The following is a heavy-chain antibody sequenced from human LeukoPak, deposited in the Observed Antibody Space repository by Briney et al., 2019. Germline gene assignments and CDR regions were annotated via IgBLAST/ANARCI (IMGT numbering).Heavy chain of an antibody. J-gene: IGHJ6*03. CDR2: MNPNSGNT. V-gene: IGHV1-8*01. CDR3: ARGSTQLPYSSLSRPGFARSPLYYYYYYMDV. CDR1: GYTFTSYD. Sequence: ASVKVSCKASGYTFTSYDINWVRQATGQGLEWMGWMNPNSGNTGYAQKFQGRVTMTRNTSINTAYMELSSLRSEDTAVYYCARGSTQLPYSSLSRPGFARSPLYYYYYYMDVWGKGTTVTVSS. D-gene: IGHD6-13*01.